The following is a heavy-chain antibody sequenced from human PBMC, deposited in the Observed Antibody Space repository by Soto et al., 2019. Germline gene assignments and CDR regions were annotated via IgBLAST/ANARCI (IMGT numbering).Heavy chain of an antibody. Sequence: SETLSLTCAVYGGSFSGYYWSWIRQPPGKGLEWIGEINHSGSTNYNPSLKSRVTISVDTSKNQFSLKLSSVTAADTAVYYCARKAYDYVWGSYPSLARRFDPWGQGTLVTVSS. V-gene: IGHV4-34*01. D-gene: IGHD3-16*02. J-gene: IGHJ5*02. CDR3: ARKAYDYVWGSYPSLARRFDP. CDR2: INHSGST. CDR1: GGSFSGYY.